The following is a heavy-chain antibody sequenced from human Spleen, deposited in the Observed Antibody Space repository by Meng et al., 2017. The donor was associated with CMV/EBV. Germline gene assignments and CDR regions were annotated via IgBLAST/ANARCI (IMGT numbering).Heavy chain of an antibody. CDR3: ARGRGYCSGGSCYNWFDP. J-gene: IGHJ5*02. CDR2: INHSGNT. CDR1: GGSISSGDYY. D-gene: IGHD2-15*01. V-gene: IGHV4-34*01. Sequence: GSLRLSCGVSGGSISSGDYYWSWIRQPLGKGLEWIGEINHSGNTNYNPSLKSRVIISVDTSKNQFFLKLSSVTAADTAVYYCARGRGYCSGGSCYNWFDPWGQGTLVTVSS.